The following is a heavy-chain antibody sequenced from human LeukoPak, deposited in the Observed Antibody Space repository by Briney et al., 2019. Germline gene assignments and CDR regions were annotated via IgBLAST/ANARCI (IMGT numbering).Heavy chain of an antibody. Sequence: PGGSLRLSCAASGFTFSSCGMHWVHQAPGKGLEWVSVVSYDGSNKYYADSVKGRFTISRDNSKNTLFLQMNSLRAEDTAVYYCAKARGHDYGDRYYFDYWGQGTLVTVSS. CDR3: AKARGHDYGDRYYFDY. CDR1: GFTFSSCG. CDR2: VSYDGSNK. V-gene: IGHV3-30*18. J-gene: IGHJ4*02. D-gene: IGHD4-17*01.